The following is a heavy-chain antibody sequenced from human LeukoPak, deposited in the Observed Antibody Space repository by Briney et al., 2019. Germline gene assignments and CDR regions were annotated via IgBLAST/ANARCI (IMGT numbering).Heavy chain of an antibody. D-gene: IGHD3-3*01. Sequence: GGSLRLSCAASGFTLSKYWVHWVRQTSGKGLEWVSGMSWNGGSIGYADSVKGRFSISRDNAKNSLYLQMNSLRAEDMALYYCAKGTDYDFWSGYLDWGQGTVVTVSS. V-gene: IGHV3-9*03. CDR1: GFTLSKYW. CDR2: MSWNGGSI. J-gene: IGHJ4*02. CDR3: AKGTDYDFWSGYLD.